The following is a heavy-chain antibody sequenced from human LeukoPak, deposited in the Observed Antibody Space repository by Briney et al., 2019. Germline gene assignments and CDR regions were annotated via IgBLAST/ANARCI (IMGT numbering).Heavy chain of an antibody. CDR3: ARGRRYQLLHNWFDP. V-gene: IGHV4-34*01. CDR2: INHSGST. J-gene: IGHJ5*02. CDR1: GGSFSGYY. D-gene: IGHD2-2*01. Sequence: SETLSLTCAVYGGSFSGYYWSWIRQPPGKGLEWIGEINHSGSTNYNPSLKSRVTISVDTSKNQFSLKLSSVTAADTAAYYCARGRRYQLLHNWFDPWGQGTLVTVSS.